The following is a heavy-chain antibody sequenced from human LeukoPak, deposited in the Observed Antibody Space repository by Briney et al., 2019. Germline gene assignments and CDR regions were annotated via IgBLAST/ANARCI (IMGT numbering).Heavy chain of an antibody. Sequence: GGSLRLSCAASGFVFSSYAMNWGRQAPGKGLEWVSAISGSGDGTYYADSVKGRFTVSRDNSKNTLYLQMNNLRAEDSAVYYCAKGVGGYCSSTDCRAYDNWGQGTLVTVSS. J-gene: IGHJ4*02. CDR3: AKGVGGYCSSTDCRAYDN. CDR2: ISGSGDGT. V-gene: IGHV3-23*01. CDR1: GFVFSSYA. D-gene: IGHD2-2*01.